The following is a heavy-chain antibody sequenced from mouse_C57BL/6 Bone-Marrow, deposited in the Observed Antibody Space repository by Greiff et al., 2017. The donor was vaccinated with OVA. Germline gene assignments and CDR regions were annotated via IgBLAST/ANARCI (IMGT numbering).Heavy chain of an antibody. V-gene: IGHV1-64*01. D-gene: IGHD3-2*02. CDR1: GYTFTSYW. J-gene: IGHJ4*01. Sequence: VQLQQPGAELVKPGASVKLSCKASGYTFTSYWMHWVKQRPGQGLEWIGMIHPTSGSTTYNQKFKGKATLTVDKSSSTAYMQLSSLTSENCAVYDCAPCGSGGGNAMDGWGQGTSGTVAA. CDR2: IHPTSGST. CDR3: APCGSGGGNAMDG.